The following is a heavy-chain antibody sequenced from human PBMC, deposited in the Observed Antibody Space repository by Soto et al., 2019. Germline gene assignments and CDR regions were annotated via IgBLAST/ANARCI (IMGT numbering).Heavy chain of an antibody. J-gene: IGHJ4*01. V-gene: IGHV4-59*01. CDR1: GGAMYAYY. Sequence: SETLSLTCTVSGGAMYAYYWSWIRQPPGKGLEWIGDIYYSGRTNYNPPLKSRVTISVDTSKSQFSLSLRSVTAADTAVYYCARGGHDFAFDYWGHGGLVTVSS. D-gene: IGHD5-12*01. CDR3: ARGGHDFAFDY. CDR2: IYYSGRT.